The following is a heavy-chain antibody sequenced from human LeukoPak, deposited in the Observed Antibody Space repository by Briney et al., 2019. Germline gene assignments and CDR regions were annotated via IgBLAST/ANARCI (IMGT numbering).Heavy chain of an antibody. Sequence: GGSLRLSCEFSGIIFSTYAMNWVRQAQGEGLEWISYISGSSSGSTSITQYADSVKGRFTISRDNAKNSLHLQMDSLSAEDTAVYYCARDFWSGYYTEDWGQGALVIVSS. CDR1: GIIFSTYA. D-gene: IGHD3-3*01. CDR3: ARDFWSGYYTED. J-gene: IGHJ4*02. V-gene: IGHV3-48*04. CDR2: ISGSSSGSTSIT.